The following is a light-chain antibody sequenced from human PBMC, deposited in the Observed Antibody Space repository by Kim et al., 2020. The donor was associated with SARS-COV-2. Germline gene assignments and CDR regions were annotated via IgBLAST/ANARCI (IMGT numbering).Light chain of an antibody. Sequence: SACVGDRVTITCRASQSISSWLAWYQQKPGRAPKLLIYKASSLESGVPSLFSGSGSGTEFTLTISSLQAEDFATYFCQQYYSDWTFGQGTKVDIK. J-gene: IGKJ1*01. V-gene: IGKV1-5*03. CDR2: KAS. CDR3: QQYYSDWT. CDR1: QSISSW.